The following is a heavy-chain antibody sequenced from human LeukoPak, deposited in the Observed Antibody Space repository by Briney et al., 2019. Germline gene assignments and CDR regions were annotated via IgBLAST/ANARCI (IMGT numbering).Heavy chain of an antibody. Sequence: SETLSLTCTVSGGSISSYYWSWLRQPPGKGLEWIGYIYYSGSTNYNPSLKSRVTISVDTSNNQFSLRLTSVTAADTAVYYCARGNGYGSAFNYKAYYFDYWGPGTLVTVSS. V-gene: IGHV4-59*12. D-gene: IGHD3-10*01. CDR3: ARGNGYGSAFNYKAYYFDY. CDR2: IYYSGST. CDR1: GGSISSYY. J-gene: IGHJ4*02.